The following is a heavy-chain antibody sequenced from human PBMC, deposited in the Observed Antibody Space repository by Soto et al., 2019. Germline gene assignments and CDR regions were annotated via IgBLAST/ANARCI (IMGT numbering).Heavy chain of an antibody. Sequence: SETLSLTCAVSGWSFRGFYWSWIRQPPGKGLEWMGYIYSGGTANYNPSIKSRVTISVDTSKTKFSLKLSSVTAADTAVYYCARGNYDFWSGYYPHRDNWFDPWGQGTLVTVSS. J-gene: IGHJ5*02. V-gene: IGHV4-59*01. CDR1: GWSFRGFY. CDR2: IYSGGTA. D-gene: IGHD3-3*01. CDR3: ARGNYDFWSGYYPHRDNWFDP.